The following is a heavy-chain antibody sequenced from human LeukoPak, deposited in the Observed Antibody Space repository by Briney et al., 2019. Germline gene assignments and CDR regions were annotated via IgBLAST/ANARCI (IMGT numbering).Heavy chain of an antibody. Sequence: GGSLRLSCAASGFTFSSYGMTWVRQAPGKGLEWVSYISSSSSTIYYADSVKGRFTISRDNAKNSLYLQMNSLRAEDTAVYYCARDPYSGSYSAYYYYYMDVWGKGTTVTVSS. CDR1: GFTFSSYG. D-gene: IGHD1-26*01. J-gene: IGHJ6*03. CDR3: ARDPYSGSYSAYYYYYMDV. V-gene: IGHV3-48*04. CDR2: ISSSSSTI.